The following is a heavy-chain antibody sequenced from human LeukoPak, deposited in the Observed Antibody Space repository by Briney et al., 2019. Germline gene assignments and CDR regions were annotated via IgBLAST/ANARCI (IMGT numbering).Heavy chain of an antibody. CDR2: ISNSGYNT. V-gene: IGHV3-23*01. CDR1: GFTFSSYA. Sequence: GGSLRLSCAASGFTFSSYAMAWVRQGPGKGLEWVSCISNSGYNTYYADSAKGRFTISRDNSKNTLYLQMNSLRDEDTALYYCARGHDYGSGNHNWFDPWGQGTLVTVSS. CDR3: ARGHDYGSGNHNWFDP. J-gene: IGHJ5*02. D-gene: IGHD3-10*01.